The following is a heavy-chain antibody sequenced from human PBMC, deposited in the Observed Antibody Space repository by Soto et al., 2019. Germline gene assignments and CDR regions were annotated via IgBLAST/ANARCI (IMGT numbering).Heavy chain of an antibody. V-gene: IGHV3-64*01. Sequence: EVQLVESGGGLVQPGGSLRLSCAASGFTFSSYAMHWVRQAPGKGLEYVSVISSNGGSTYYANSVKGRFTISRDNSKNPLDLQMGSQRAEDMDVYYCARGSNGYHFDYWGQGPLVTVSS. CDR2: ISSNGGST. CDR1: GFTFSSYA. J-gene: IGHJ4*02. CDR3: ARGSNGYHFDY. D-gene: IGHD5-12*01.